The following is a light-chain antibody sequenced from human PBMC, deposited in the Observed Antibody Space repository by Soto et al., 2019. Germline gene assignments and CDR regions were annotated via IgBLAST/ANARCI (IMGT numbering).Light chain of an antibody. Sequence: EVVMTQSPATLSVSPGERATLSCRASQSVNANLAWYQQKPGQAPRLLIHGASNRATGIPARFSGSGFGTEFILTISSLQAEDYAVYYCQQYNTWLWTFGQGTTV. CDR3: QQYNTWLWT. V-gene: IGKV3-15*01. J-gene: IGKJ1*01. CDR2: GAS. CDR1: QSVNAN.